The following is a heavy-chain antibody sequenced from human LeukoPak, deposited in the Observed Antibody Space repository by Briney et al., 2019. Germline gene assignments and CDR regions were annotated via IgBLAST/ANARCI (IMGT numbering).Heavy chain of an antibody. D-gene: IGHD3-10*01. CDR2: ISSNGGST. Sequence: PGGSLRLSCSASGFTFSSYAMRWVRQAPGKGLEYVSAISSNGGSTYYADSVKGRFTISRDNSKNTLYLQMSSLRAEDTAVYYCVKTRDMIRGVIIRGGFDYWGQGTLVTVSS. CDR1: GFTFSSYA. V-gene: IGHV3-64D*06. J-gene: IGHJ4*02. CDR3: VKTRDMIRGVIIRGGFDY.